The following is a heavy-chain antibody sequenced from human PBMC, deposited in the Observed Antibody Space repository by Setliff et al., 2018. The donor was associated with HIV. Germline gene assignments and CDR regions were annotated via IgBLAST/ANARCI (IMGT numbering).Heavy chain of an antibody. CDR1: GGSINSTSYY. D-gene: IGHD3-3*01. CDR3: ARSIVPVASGYYYFEY. CDR2: IYHPGST. Sequence: PSETLSLTCTVSGGSINSTSYYWGLIRQPPGNGLEWIGSIYHPGSTYYKPSLKSRVTISVDTSKNQSSLRLSSVAAGDTAVYYCARSIVPVASGYYYFEYWGQGTLVTVSS. V-gene: IGHV4-39*01. J-gene: IGHJ4*02.